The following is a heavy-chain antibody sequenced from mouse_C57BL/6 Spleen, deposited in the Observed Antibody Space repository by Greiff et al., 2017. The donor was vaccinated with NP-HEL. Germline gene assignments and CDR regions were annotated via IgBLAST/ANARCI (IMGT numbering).Heavy chain of an antibody. Sequence: QVQLKESGPGLVAPSQSLSITCTVSGFSLTSYGVHWVRQPPGKGLEWLVVIWSDGSTTYYSALKSRLSISKDNSKSQVFLKMNSLQTDDTAMYYCARHGDLLVYAMDYWGQGTSVTVSS. V-gene: IGHV2-6-1*01. CDR3: ARHGDLLVYAMDY. D-gene: IGHD1-1*01. CDR2: IWSDGST. J-gene: IGHJ4*01. CDR1: GFSLTSYG.